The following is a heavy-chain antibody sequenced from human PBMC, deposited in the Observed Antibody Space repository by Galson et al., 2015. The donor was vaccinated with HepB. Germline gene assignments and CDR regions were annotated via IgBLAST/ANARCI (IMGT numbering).Heavy chain of an antibody. Sequence: SLRLSCAASGFNVITYGMHWVRQAPGKGLEWVAVIWYDGINKYYADSVKGRFTISRDTSKNTLHLQMNSLRPEDTSVYYCARTQGPRRAPDGVRGVNAFDIWGQGTMVTVSS. V-gene: IGHV3-33*01. J-gene: IGHJ3*02. D-gene: IGHD2-8*01. CDR3: ARTQGPRRAPDGVRGVNAFDI. CDR1: GFNVITYG. CDR2: IWYDGINK.